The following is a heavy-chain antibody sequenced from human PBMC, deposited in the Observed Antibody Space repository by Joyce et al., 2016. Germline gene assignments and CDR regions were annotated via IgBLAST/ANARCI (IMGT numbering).Heavy chain of an antibody. CDR2: IIPMLNMT. D-gene: IGHD2-21*01. CDR1: GGSFNKYT. J-gene: IGHJ6*02. CDR3: AGTFNCPHHDGMDV. Sequence: QVHLVQSGAEVKKSGSSVKVSCKASGGSFNKYTVSWVRQAPGQGRAWIGRIIPMLNMTNSAQEFQGIVTITADKSTTTAYMQLTGLRSDDTGVYFCAGTFNCPHHDGMDVWGQGTTVTVSS. V-gene: IGHV1-69*02.